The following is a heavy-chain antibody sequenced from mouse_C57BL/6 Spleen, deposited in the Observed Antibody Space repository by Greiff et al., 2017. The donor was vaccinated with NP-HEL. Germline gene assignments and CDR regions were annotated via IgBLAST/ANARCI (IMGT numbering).Heavy chain of an antibody. V-gene: IGHV1-69*01. CDR3: ARGIYDGYFYAMDY. J-gene: IGHJ4*01. CDR2: IDPSDSYT. D-gene: IGHD2-3*01. Sequence: QVQLQQPGAELVMPGASVKLSCKASGYTFTSYWMHWVKQRPGQGLEWIGEIDPSDSYTNYIQKFKGKSTLTVDKSSSTAYMQLSSLTSEDSAVYYCARGIYDGYFYAMDYWGQGTSVTVSS. CDR1: GYTFTSYW.